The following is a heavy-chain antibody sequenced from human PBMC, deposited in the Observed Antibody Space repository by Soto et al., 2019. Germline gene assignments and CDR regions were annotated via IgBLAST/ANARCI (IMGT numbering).Heavy chain of an antibody. Sequence: GQLLESGGGMVQPGGSLRLPCAASGFTFSSFAMNWVRLPPGRGLEWVAAVTSSASSTHYADSVKGRFTISRDNSKNTLYLQMNSLRVDDTAVYYCAKGGAVLLDPFDVWGQGTMVTVSS. CDR3: AKGGAVLLDPFDV. D-gene: IGHD1-26*01. V-gene: IGHV3-23*01. CDR2: VTSSASST. J-gene: IGHJ3*01. CDR1: GFTFSSFA.